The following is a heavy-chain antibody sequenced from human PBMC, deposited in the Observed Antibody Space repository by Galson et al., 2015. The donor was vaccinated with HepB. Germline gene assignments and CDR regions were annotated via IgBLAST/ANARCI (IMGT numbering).Heavy chain of an antibody. V-gene: IGHV3-30-3*01. CDR2: ISYDGSNK. D-gene: IGHD2-2*01. Sequence: SLRLSCAASGFTFSSYAMHWVRQAPGKGLEWVAVISYDGSNKYYADSVKGRFTISRDNSKNTLYLQMNSLRAEDTAVYYCARDGYCSSTSCYYFDLWGRGTLVTVSS. CDR1: GFTFSSYA. CDR3: ARDGYCSSTSCYYFDL. J-gene: IGHJ2*01.